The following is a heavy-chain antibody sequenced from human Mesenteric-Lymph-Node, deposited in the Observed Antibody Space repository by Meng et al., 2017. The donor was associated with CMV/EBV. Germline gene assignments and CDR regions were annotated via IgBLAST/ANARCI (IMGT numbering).Heavy chain of an antibody. CDR3: ARKNFCDH. CDR2: ISISGST. V-gene: IGHV3-23*01. CDR1: GFTFNTYA. Sequence: GESLKISCTTSGFTFNTYAFNWVRQAPGKGLEWVSGISISGSTFYTDSVKGRFTISRDNSNNTVYLQMNSLRTDDSALYYCARKNFCDHWGQGTLVTVSS. J-gene: IGHJ4*02.